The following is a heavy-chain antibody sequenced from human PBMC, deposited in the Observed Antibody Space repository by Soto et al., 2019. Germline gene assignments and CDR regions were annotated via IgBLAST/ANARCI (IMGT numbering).Heavy chain of an antibody. J-gene: IGHJ4*02. CDR2: IYPGDSDT. CDR1: GGKESRYW. D-gene: IGHD6-13*01. V-gene: IGHV5-51*01. CDR3: VVQQKLPWANY. Sequence: VKISGEGCGGKESRYWWGWVRQMPEKGLEWMGIIYPGDSDTRYSPSFQGQVTISADKSINTAYLQWSSLKASDTAMYYCVVQQKLPWANYWGQGTLVLVSS.